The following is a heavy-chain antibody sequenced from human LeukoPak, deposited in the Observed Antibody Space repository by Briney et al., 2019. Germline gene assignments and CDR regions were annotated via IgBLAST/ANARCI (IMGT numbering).Heavy chain of an antibody. CDR1: GFTLSSYW. J-gene: IGHJ6*02. D-gene: IGHD3-22*01. V-gene: IGHV3-7*01. CDR3: ARDWSFTEYYYDSSGYYDYYGMDV. CDR2: IKQDGSEK. Sequence: GSLRLSCAASGFTLSSYWMSWVRQAPGKGPEWVANIKQDGSEKYYVDSVKGRFTISRDNAKNSLYLQMNSLRAEDTAVYYCARDWSFTEYYYDSSGYYDYYGMDVWGQGTTVTVSS.